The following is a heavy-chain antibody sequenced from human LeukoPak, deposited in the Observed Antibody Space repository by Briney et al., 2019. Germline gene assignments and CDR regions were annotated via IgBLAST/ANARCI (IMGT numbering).Heavy chain of an antibody. CDR3: ARMPYSSSRAYYYMDV. J-gene: IGHJ6*03. D-gene: IGHD6-6*01. V-gene: IGHV3-48*03. Sequence: GGSLRLSCAASGFTFSSYAMHWVRQAPGKGLEWVSYISSSGSTIYYADSVKGRFTISRDNAKNSLYLQMNSLRAEDTAVYYCARMPYSSSRAYYYMDVWGEGTTVTVSS. CDR1: GFTFSSYA. CDR2: ISSSGSTI.